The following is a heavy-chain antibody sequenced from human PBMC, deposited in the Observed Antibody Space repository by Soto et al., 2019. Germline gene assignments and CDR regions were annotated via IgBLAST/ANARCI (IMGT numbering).Heavy chain of an antibody. J-gene: IGHJ4*02. D-gene: IGHD2-15*01. Sequence: QVQLQQWGAGLLKPSETLSLTCAVYGESFSGYYWSWIRQPPGKGLEWIGEINHSGSTNYNPSLKSRVTISVDTSKNQFSLKLSSVTAADTAVYYCARGSPKKAATLDYWGQGTLVTVSS. CDR3: ARGSPKKAATLDY. CDR1: GESFSGYY. V-gene: IGHV4-34*01. CDR2: INHSGST.